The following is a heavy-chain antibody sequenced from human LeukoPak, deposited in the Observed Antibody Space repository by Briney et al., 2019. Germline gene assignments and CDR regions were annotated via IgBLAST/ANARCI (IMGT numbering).Heavy chain of an antibody. Sequence: SETLSLTCSVSGDSISSGSFYWSWIRQPAGRGLEWIGRIYPSGSTNYNPSLKSRVTISLDTSKNQFSLKLSSVTAADTAVYYCARMTTVTAYSFDYWGQGTLVTVSS. J-gene: IGHJ4*02. D-gene: IGHD4-17*01. V-gene: IGHV4-61*02. CDR2: IYPSGST. CDR1: GDSISSGSFY. CDR3: ARMTTVTAYSFDY.